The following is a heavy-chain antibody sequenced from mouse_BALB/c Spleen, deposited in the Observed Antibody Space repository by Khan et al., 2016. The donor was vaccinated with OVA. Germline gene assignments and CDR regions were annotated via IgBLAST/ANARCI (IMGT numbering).Heavy chain of an antibody. CDR2: INPSNDYT. D-gene: IGHD2-14*01. CDR1: GYTFTSYT. Sequence: QVQLKESGAELARPGASVKMSCKASGYTFTSYTMHWVKQRPGQGLEWIGYINPSNDYTNYNQNFKDKATLIVDKSSSTAYMQLSSLTSEDSSVXYCVREGAYHRSDGWFAYWGQGTLVTVSA. CDR3: VREGAYHRSDGWFAY. J-gene: IGHJ3*01. V-gene: IGHV1-4*01.